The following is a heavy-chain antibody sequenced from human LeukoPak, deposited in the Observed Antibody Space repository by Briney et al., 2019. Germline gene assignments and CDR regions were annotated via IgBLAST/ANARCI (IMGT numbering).Heavy chain of an antibody. V-gene: IGHV4-34*01. CDR1: DESLSGYS. J-gene: IGHJ6*03. CDR3: ARGVKQLGRFYFYMDV. CDR2: VNPSGST. Sequence: PSETLSLTCVVSDESLSGYSCNWIRQPPGKWLECIGEVNPSGSTNYHPSLQSRVTISVDRSKNHFSLNLTSVTGADTAVYYCARGVKQLGRFYFYMDVWGNGTKVIVSS. D-gene: IGHD1-1*01.